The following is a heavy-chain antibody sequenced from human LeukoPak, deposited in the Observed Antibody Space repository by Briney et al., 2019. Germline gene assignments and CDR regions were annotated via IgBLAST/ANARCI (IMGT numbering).Heavy chain of an antibody. CDR3: ARGFRYDSSGLTYYFDY. Sequence: KVSCKASGGTFSSYAISWVRQAPGRGLEWKGGIIPIFGTANYAQKFQGKVTITTDESTSTAYMELSSLRSEDTAVYYCARGFRYDSSGLTYYFDYWGQGTLATVSS. CDR1: GGTFSSYA. CDR2: IIPIFGTA. J-gene: IGHJ4*02. D-gene: IGHD3-22*01. V-gene: IGHV1-69*05.